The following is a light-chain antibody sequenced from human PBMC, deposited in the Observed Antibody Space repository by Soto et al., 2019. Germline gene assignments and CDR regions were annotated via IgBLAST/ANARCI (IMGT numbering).Light chain of an antibody. V-gene: IGKV3-20*01. CDR1: QTVSSSY. CDR3: QQYGTSPWT. J-gene: IGKJ1*01. Sequence: EIVLTQPPGTLSLSPGERATLSCRASQTVSSSYLAWYQQKPGQAPRLLIYAVSSRATGIPDRFSGSGSGTDFTLTISRLEPEDFAVYYCQQYGTSPWTFGQGTKVEIK. CDR2: AVS.